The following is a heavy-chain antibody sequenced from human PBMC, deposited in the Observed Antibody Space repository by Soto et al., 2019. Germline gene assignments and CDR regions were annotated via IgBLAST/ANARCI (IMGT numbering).Heavy chain of an antibody. J-gene: IGHJ3*02. V-gene: IGHV4-31*03. Sequence: QVQLQESDPGLVKPSQTLSLTCTVSGDSISSGGYYWSWIRQHPEKGLEWIGYIYYTGSTFYNPSLKSRVTISVDTSNNEFSLRLSSVTAADTAVYYCARGMEKYESSGNIWGQGTMVTVSS. CDR1: GDSISSGGYY. CDR2: IYYTGST. D-gene: IGHD3-22*01. CDR3: ARGMEKYESSGNI.